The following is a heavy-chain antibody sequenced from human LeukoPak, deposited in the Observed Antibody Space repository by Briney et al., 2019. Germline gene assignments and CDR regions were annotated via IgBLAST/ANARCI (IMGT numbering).Heavy chain of an antibody. J-gene: IGHJ5*02. V-gene: IGHV3-30*19. CDR3: ASPKRGDAILPDH. CDR1: GFTFNSYG. Sequence: PGRSLRLSCAASGFTFNSYGMFWVRQAPGKGLEWVAVISYEGSSKYYADSVKGRFTISRDNSKNTLHLQMDSLRDEDTAVYYCASPKRGDAILPDHWGQGTLVTVSS. CDR2: ISYEGSSK. D-gene: IGHD3-10*01.